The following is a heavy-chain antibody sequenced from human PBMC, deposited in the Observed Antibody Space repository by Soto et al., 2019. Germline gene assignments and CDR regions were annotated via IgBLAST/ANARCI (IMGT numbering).Heavy chain of an antibody. CDR2: ISYDGSNK. CDR1: GFTFSSYA. V-gene: IGHV3-30-3*01. D-gene: IGHD6-19*01. Sequence: QVQLVESGGGVVQPGRSLRLSCAASGFTFSSYAMHWVRQAPGEGLEWVAVISYDGSNKYYADSVKGRFTISRDNSKNTLYLQMNSLRAEDTAVYYCARDPTSSGWYSRGLNDAFDIWGQGTMVTVSS. J-gene: IGHJ3*02. CDR3: ARDPTSSGWYSRGLNDAFDI.